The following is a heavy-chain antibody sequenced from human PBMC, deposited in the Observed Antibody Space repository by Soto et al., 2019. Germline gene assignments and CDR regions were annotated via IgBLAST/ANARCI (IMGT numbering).Heavy chain of an antibody. D-gene: IGHD4-17*01. CDR3: ATGGDYPPTDV. J-gene: IGHJ6*02. Sequence: QVQLQQWGAGLLKPSETLSLTCAVYGGSFSGYYWSWIRQPPGKGLEWIGEINHSGSTNYNPSLKRRVTISVDTSKNPCSLKLSSVTAADTAVYYCATGGDYPPTDVWGQGTTVTVSS. CDR1: GGSFSGYY. CDR2: INHSGST. V-gene: IGHV4-34*01.